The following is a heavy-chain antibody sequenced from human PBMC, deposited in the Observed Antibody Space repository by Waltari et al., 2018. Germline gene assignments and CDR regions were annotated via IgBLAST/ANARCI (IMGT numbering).Heavy chain of an antibody. CDR2: IIPIFGTA. CDR3: ASLPPEVQGVRSYYYGMDV. CDR1: GGTVRSDA. D-gene: IGHD3-10*01. V-gene: IGHV1-69*08. J-gene: IGHJ6*02. Sequence: QVQLVQSGAEVKKPGASVKVSCQASGGTVRSDAVSRVRQAPVKGLEWMGMIIPIFGTANYAQKFQGRVTITAYKYTSTAYMELSSLRSEDTAVYYCASLPPEVQGVRSYYYGMDVWGQGTTVTVSS.